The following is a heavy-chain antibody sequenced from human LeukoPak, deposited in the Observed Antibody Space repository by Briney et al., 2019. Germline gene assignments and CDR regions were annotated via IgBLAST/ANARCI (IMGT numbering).Heavy chain of an antibody. CDR3: ARDWDTAMVLGRESPDDY. V-gene: IGHV3-30*02. D-gene: IGHD5-18*01. CDR2: IRYDGSNK. CDR1: GFTFSSNG. Sequence: PGGSLRLSCAASGFTFSSNGMHWVRQAPGKGLEWVAFIRYDGSNKYYADSVKGRFTISRDNSKNTLYLQMNSLRAEDTAVYYCARDWDTAMVLGRESPDDYWGQGTLVTVSS. J-gene: IGHJ4*02.